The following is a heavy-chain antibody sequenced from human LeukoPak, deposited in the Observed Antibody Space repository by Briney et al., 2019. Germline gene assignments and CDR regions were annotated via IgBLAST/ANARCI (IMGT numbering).Heavy chain of an antibody. CDR1: GFTSSSYA. D-gene: IGHD6-19*01. CDR2: ISGSGGST. V-gene: IGHV3-23*01. Sequence: GGSLRLSCAASGFTSSSYAMSGVRQAPGKALEWVSAISGSGGSTYYADSVKGRFTISRDNSKSTLYLQMNSLRAEDTAVYYCAKDRSSGWYFPSMDVWGQGTTVTVSS. J-gene: IGHJ6*02. CDR3: AKDRSSGWYFPSMDV.